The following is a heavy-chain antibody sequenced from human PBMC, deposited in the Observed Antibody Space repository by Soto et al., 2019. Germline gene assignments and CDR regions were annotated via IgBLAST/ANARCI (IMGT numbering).Heavy chain of an antibody. J-gene: IGHJ4*02. CDR2: INHSGST. CDR1: GGSFSGYY. Sequence: SETLSLTCAVYGGSFSGYYWSWIRQPPGKGLEWIGEINHSGSTNYNPSLKSRVTISVDTSKNQFSLKLSSVTAADTAVYYCARGVFYYDSSGYYSSYFDYWGQGTLVTVSS. D-gene: IGHD3-22*01. V-gene: IGHV4-34*01. CDR3: ARGVFYYDSSGYYSSYFDY.